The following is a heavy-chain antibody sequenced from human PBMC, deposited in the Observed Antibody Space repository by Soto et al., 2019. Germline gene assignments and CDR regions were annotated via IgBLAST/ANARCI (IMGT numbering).Heavy chain of an antibody. CDR3: AKGSGSSWYST. V-gene: IGHV3-23*01. J-gene: IGHJ4*02. D-gene: IGHD6-13*01. CDR1: GFTLSSYG. CDR2: ISGSGGST. Sequence: EVQLLESGGTLVQPGGSLRLSCAASGFTLSSYGMSWVRQAPGKGLEWVSAISGSGGSTYYADSVKGRFTFSRDNSKNTLYLQMNSLRAEDTAVYYCAKGSGSSWYSTWGQGTLVTVSS.